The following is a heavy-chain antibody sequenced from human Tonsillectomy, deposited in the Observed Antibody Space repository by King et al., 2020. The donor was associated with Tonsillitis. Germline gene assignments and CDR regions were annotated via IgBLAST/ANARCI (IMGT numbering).Heavy chain of an antibody. J-gene: IGHJ3*02. CDR3: ARLTYYDYVWGTYLDAFDI. D-gene: IGHD3-16*01. Sequence: QLQESGPGLVKPSETLSLTCTVSGGSISSSNYYWGWIRQPPGKGLEWIGSIFYSGSTSYNPSLKSRVTISVDTSRNQFSLKLSSVTAPDTAVYYCARLTYYDYVWGTYLDAFDIWGQGTMVTVSS. CDR2: IFYSGST. CDR1: GGSISSSNYY. V-gene: IGHV4-39*01.